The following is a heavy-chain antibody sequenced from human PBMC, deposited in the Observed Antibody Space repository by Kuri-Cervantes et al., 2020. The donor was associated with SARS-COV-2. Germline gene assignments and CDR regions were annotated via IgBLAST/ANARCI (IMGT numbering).Heavy chain of an antibody. CDR3: ARHNRIAVAGDVWFDP. J-gene: IGHJ5*02. CDR1: GGSISSSSYY. D-gene: IGHD6-19*01. V-gene: IGHV4-39*01. CDR2: IYYSGST. Sequence: SETLSLTCTVSGGSISSSSYYWGWIRQPPGKGLEWIGSIYYSGSTYYNPSLKSRVTISVDTSKNQFSLKLSSVTAAGTAVYYCARHNRIAVAGDVWFDPWGQGTLVTVSS.